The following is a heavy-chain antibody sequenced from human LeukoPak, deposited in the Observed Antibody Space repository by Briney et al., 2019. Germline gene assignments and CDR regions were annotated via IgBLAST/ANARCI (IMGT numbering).Heavy chain of an antibody. CDR2: INSDSGFT. CDR3: ARNFDMKGFDP. D-gene: IGHD3-9*01. J-gene: IGHJ5*02. V-gene: IGHV1-2*02. Sequence: ASVKVSCKASGYTFTGYYMNWVRQAPGQGLEWMGWINSDSGFTKYAQKFQGRVTMTRDTSTTIVYMVLTRLTSDDTAVYYCARNFDMKGFDPWGQGTLVTVSS. CDR1: GYTFTGYY.